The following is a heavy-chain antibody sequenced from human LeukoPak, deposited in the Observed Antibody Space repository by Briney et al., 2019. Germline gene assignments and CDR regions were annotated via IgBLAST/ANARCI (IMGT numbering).Heavy chain of an antibody. J-gene: IGHJ4*02. CDR1: GYTFTGYY. Sequence: ASVKVSCKASGYTFTGYYMHWVRQAPGQGLEWMGWINPNSGGTNYAQKFQGWVTMTRDASISAAYMELSRLTSDDTAVYYCARVRVGEDLDYWGQGTLVTVSS. V-gene: IGHV1-2*04. CDR3: ARVRVGEDLDY. CDR2: INPNSGGT. D-gene: IGHD3-16*01.